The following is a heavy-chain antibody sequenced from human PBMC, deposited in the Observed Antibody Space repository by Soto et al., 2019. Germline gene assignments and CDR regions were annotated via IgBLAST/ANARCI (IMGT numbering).Heavy chain of an antibody. D-gene: IGHD3-3*01. CDR2: IYYTGST. CDR3: ARDQYYFRSGSYHYAMAV. J-gene: IGHJ6*02. V-gene: IGHV4-61*01. Sequence: ETLCLTCTVSGGSVSSESHYWSWIRQTPGKGLEWIGYIYYTGSTNYNPSLKGRVTMSVDTSRDQVSLRLRSVTRADTAVYYCARDQYYFRSGSYHYAMAVWGQGTNVIVSS. CDR1: GGSVSSESHY.